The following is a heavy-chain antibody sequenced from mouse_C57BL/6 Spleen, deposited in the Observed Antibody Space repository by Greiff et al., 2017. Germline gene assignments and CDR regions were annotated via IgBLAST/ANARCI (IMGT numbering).Heavy chain of an antibody. CDR2: INSDGGST. CDR3: ARHGRDGNPFAY. D-gene: IGHD2-1*01. J-gene: IGHJ3*01. V-gene: IGHV5-2*01. CDR1: EYEFPSHD. Sequence: DVHLVESGGGLVQPGASLKLSCESNEYEFPSHDMSWVRKTPEKRLEWVAAINSDGGSTYYPDTMERRFIISRDNTKKTLYLQMSSLRSEDTALYYCARHGRDGNPFAYWGQGTLVTVSA.